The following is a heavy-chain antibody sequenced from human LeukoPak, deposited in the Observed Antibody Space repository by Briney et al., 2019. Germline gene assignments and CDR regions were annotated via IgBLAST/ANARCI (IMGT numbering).Heavy chain of an antibody. CDR3: ASNPFSGSPG. J-gene: IGHJ4*02. D-gene: IGHD1-26*01. CDR1: GFTFSSYS. CDR2: IRSSSYI. V-gene: IGHV3-21*01. Sequence: GGSLRLSCAASGFTFSSYSMNWVRQAPGKGLEWVSSIRSSSYIYYADSVKGRFTISRDNAKNSLYLQMNSLRAEDTAVYYCASNPFSGSPGWGQGTLVTVSS.